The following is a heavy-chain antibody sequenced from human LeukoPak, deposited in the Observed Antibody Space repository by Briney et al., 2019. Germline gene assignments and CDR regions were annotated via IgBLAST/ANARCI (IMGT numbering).Heavy chain of an antibody. Sequence: ASVTYSCKPNGYTFTGDYMHWVRQAPGQGIEWMGWINPNSGGTNYAQKFQGRVTMTRDTSISTAYMELSRLRSDDTAVYYCARDRNWNDGGWFDPWGQGTLVTVSS. V-gene: IGHV1-2*02. CDR2: INPNSGGT. CDR1: GYTFTGDY. J-gene: IGHJ5*02. D-gene: IGHD1-1*01. CDR3: ARDRNWNDGGWFDP.